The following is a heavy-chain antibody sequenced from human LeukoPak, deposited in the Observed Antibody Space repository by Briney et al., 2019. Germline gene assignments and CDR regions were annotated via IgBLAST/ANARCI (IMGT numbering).Heavy chain of an antibody. Sequence: ASVNVSCKASGYTFTDYYMHWVRQAPGQGLEWMGCITPNSGATNYAQKFQGRVTMTRDNSISTAYMGLSRLRSDDTAVYCCARGNTMVTWPAFVYWGQETLVTVSS. CDR1: GYTFTDYY. CDR3: ARGNTMVTWPAFVY. CDR2: ITPNSGAT. J-gene: IGHJ4*02. V-gene: IGHV1-2*02. D-gene: IGHD4-23*01.